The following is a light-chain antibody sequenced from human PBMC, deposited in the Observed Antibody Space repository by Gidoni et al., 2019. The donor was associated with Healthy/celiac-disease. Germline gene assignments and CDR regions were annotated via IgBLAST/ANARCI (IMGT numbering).Light chain of an antibody. CDR1: QSVSSSY. CDR3: QQYGSSPR. J-gene: IGKJ4*01. V-gene: IGKV3-20*01. Sequence: EIVLTQSPGTLSLSPGERATLSCRASQSVSSSYLAWYQQKPGQAPRLLIYGASSGSGTDFTLTISRLEPEDFAVYYCQQYGSSPRFGGGTKVEIK. CDR2: GAS.